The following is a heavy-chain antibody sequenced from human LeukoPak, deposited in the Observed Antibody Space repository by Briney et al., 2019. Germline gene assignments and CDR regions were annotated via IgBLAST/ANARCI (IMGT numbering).Heavy chain of an antibody. D-gene: IGHD5-18*01. CDR1: GFTFRDYW. J-gene: IGHJ4*02. Sequence: GGSLRLSCAASGFTFRDYWMTWVRQAPGKGLEWVSSISSSSSYIYYADSVKGRFTISRDNAKNSLYLQMNSLRAEDTAVYYCARGLGGYSNYVAYWGQGTLVTVSS. CDR2: ISSSSSYI. V-gene: IGHV3-21*01. CDR3: ARGLGGYSNYVAY.